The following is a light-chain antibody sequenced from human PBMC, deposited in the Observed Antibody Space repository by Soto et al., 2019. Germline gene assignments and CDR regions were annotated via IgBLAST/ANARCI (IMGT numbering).Light chain of an antibody. V-gene: IGLV2-8*01. CDR1: SGDVGGYNF. CDR3: SSYAGGIKWV. Sequence: QSVLTQPPSASGSPGQSVTISCTGTSGDVGGYNFVSWYQQHPGKAPKFMIYEVSKPPSGVPDRFSGSKSGNTASLTVSGLQAEDEADYYCSSYAGGIKWVFGGGTKLTVL. J-gene: IGLJ3*02. CDR2: EVS.